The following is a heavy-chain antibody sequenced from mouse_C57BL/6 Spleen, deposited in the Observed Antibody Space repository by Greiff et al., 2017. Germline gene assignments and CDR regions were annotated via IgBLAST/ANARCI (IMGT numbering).Heavy chain of an antibody. CDR2: ISYDGSN. Sequence: ESGPGLVKPSQSLSLTCSVTGYSITSGYYWNWIRQFPGNKLEWMGYISYDGSNNYNPSLKNRISITRDTSKNQFFLNLNSVTTEDTATYYCARSYDGYPSFAYWGQGTLVTVSA. J-gene: IGHJ3*01. CDR3: ARSYDGYPSFAY. CDR1: GYSITSGYY. D-gene: IGHD2-3*01. V-gene: IGHV3-6*01.